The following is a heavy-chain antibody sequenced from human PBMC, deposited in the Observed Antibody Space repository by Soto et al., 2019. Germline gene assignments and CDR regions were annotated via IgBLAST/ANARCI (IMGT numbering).Heavy chain of an antibody. V-gene: IGHV3-23*01. J-gene: IGHJ4*02. Sequence: EVQLLESGGGLVQPGGSLRLSCAASGFTFSSYAMSWVRQAPGKGLEWVSGISGSGGSTYYADSVKGRFTVSRDNSKNPLYLQMNSLRAEDTAVYFCATAVVAVPAATYYWGQGTLVTVSS. CDR2: ISGSGGST. CDR3: ATAVVAVPAATYY. CDR1: GFTFSSYA. D-gene: IGHD2-2*01.